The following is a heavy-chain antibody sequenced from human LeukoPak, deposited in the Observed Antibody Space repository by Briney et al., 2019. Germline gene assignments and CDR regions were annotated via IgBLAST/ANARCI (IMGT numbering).Heavy chain of an antibody. CDR2: ISGSGGTT. V-gene: IGHV3-23*01. J-gene: IGHJ4*02. Sequence: PGGSLRLSCAASGFTFSSYAMSWVRQAPGKGLEWVSAISGSGGTTYYADSVKGRFTISRDNAKNSLYLQMNSLRAEDTAVYYCARDFAATPYYFDYWGQGTLVTVSA. D-gene: IGHD6-25*01. CDR3: ARDFAATPYYFDY. CDR1: GFTFSSYA.